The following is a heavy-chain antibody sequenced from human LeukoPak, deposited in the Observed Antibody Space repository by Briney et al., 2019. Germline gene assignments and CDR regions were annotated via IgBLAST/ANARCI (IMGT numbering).Heavy chain of an antibody. J-gene: IGHJ4*02. CDR1: GFTFSQYY. V-gene: IGHV3-11*03. Sequence: GGSLPLSCVASGFTFSQYYMSLIRQAPAMGLEGVAYISSSSNYSNYAYPKKRRFTIARDNDKHSLYLQMNILRAEDTAVYYCARTREPGYSSSWYIDYWGQGTLVTVST. CDR3: ARTREPGYSSSWYIDY. D-gene: IGHD6-13*01. CDR2: ISSSSNYS.